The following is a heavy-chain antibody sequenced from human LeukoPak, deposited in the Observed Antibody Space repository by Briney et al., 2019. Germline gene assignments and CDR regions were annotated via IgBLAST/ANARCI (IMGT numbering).Heavy chain of an antibody. CDR2: IKQDGSEK. J-gene: IGHJ4*02. D-gene: IGHD5-12*01. CDR1: GFTFSSYW. Sequence: GGSLRLSCAASGFTFSSYWMSWVRQAPGKGLEWVANIKQDGSEKYYVDSVKGRFTIPRDNAKNSLYLQMNSLRAEDTAVYYCARDDATKNYDYGGQGPLVTVSS. V-gene: IGHV3-7*01. CDR3: ARDDATKNYDY.